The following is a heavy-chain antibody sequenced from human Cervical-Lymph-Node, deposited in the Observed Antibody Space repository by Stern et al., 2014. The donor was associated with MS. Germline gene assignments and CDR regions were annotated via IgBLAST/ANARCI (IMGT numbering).Heavy chain of an antibody. CDR1: GFTFSNYA. CDR3: ARVCRFEVYSPFDY. Sequence: QVQLVESGGGVVQPGRSLRLSCAASGFTFSNYAMHWVRQAPGKGLEWVAVISYDGSNKYYADSVKGRFTISRDDSKNTLYLQMNSLRAEDTAVYYCARVCRFEVYSPFDYWGQGTLVTVSS. D-gene: IGHD2-8*01. V-gene: IGHV3-30-3*01. CDR2: ISYDGSNK. J-gene: IGHJ4*02.